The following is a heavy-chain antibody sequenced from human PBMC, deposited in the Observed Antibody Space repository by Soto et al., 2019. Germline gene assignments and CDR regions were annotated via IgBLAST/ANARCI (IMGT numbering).Heavy chain of an antibody. CDR2: IKSDGGST. J-gene: IGHJ6*03. Sequence: EVQLVESGGGLVQPGGSLRLSCAASGFTFSDFWLHWVRQTPGKGLVWVSRIKSDGGSTNYADSVKGRFTISRDNAKNRVYLKMDSLRAEDTAVYYCARGAKGAYYVDVWGKGNTVTVSS. D-gene: IGHD2-21*01. CDR1: GFTFSDFW. CDR3: ARGAKGAYYVDV. V-gene: IGHV3-74*01.